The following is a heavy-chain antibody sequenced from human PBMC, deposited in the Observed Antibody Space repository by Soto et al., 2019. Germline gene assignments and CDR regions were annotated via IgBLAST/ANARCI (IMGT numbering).Heavy chain of an antibody. Sequence: SETLSLTCTVTGGTISGYYWTWIRQSAGGGLKWIGRTYSSGSTNYNPSLKSRVTISLDTSMNHFSLRLSSVTAADTAVYYCARGQRFSDWFDPWGQGTLVTVSS. CDR1: GGTISGYY. D-gene: IGHD3-3*01. J-gene: IGHJ5*02. CDR2: TYSSGST. V-gene: IGHV4-4*07. CDR3: ARGQRFSDWFDP.